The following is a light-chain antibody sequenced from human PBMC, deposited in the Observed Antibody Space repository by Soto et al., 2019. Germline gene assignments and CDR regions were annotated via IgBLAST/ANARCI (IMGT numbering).Light chain of an antibody. CDR2: GAS. J-gene: IGKJ1*01. CDR3: QQRGNRPPWT. V-gene: IGKV3-15*01. CDR1: QSISDT. Sequence: ERVMTQSPGTLSVSKGGRATLSCRVSQSISDTLAWYQQKPGQAPRLLIHGASTRAPGFPARFSGSGSGTDFTLTISSLQSEDFAVYYCQQRGNRPPWTFGQGTKVDIK.